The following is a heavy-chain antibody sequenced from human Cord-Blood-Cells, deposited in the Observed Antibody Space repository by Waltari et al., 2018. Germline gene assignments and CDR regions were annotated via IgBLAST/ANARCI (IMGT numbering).Heavy chain of an antibody. CDR2: IYSGGST. CDR3: ARESPYGGNTYWYFDL. CDR1: GFSVSSNY. V-gene: IGHV3-53*01. D-gene: IGHD4-17*01. J-gene: IGHJ2*01. Sequence: EVQLVESGGGLLQPGGSLRLSCAASGFSVSSNYIGWARQAPGKGLEWVSVIYSGGSTYYADSVKGRFTISRDNSKNTLYLQMNSLRAEDTAVYYCARESPYGGNTYWYFDLWGRGTLVTVSS.